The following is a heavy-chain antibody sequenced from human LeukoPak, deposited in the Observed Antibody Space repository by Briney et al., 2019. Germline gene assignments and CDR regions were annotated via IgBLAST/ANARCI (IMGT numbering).Heavy chain of an antibody. D-gene: IGHD5-24*01. Sequence: LGASVKVSCKVVAYDFTGYHIHWVRLAPGQGPEWMGRLNPNTGHAVYAFKFQGRVTITRDTSSSTAYMEVTRLTSDDTALYYCAKDRDGADRIILWGQGTLVTVSS. CDR3: AKDRDGADRIIL. V-gene: IGHV1-2*06. CDR1: AYDFTGYH. CDR2: LNPNTGHA. J-gene: IGHJ4*02.